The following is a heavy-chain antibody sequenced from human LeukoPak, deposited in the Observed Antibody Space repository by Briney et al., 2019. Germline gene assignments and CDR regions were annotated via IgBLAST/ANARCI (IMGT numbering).Heavy chain of an antibody. V-gene: IGHV2-70*01. CDR1: GFSLNTRGMC. Sequence: TXTLTCTFSGFSLNTRGMCVGWIRQPPVKALEWLSLIDWDDDKYYNTSLKTRDTIAKDTAKNQVGRTMTTIDXXXXXXXXXXXXXXAGATAGFDYWGQGTLVTVSS. CDR2: IDWDDDK. D-gene: IGHD1-26*01. J-gene: IGHJ4*02. CDR3: XXXXXAGATAGFDY.